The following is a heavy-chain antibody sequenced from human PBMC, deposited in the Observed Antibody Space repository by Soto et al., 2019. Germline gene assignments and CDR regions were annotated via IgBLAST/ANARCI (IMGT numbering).Heavy chain of an antibody. V-gene: IGHV3-53*01. CDR2: IYSDDRT. CDR3: ARERFLEWLVGVRFWAFDN. Sequence: LRLSCAASGFTVSSNYMNWVRQAPGKGLEWVSVIYSDDRTYYADSVKGRFTISRDNSKNTVYLQLNSLRAEDTAVYYCARERFLEWLVGVRFWAFDNWGQGTMVTVSS. D-gene: IGHD3-3*01. J-gene: IGHJ3*02. CDR1: GFTVSSNY.